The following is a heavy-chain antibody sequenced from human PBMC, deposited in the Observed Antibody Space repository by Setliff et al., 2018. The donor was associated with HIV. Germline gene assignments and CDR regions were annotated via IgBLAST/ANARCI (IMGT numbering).Heavy chain of an antibody. J-gene: IGHJ4*02. V-gene: IGHV4-34*01. CDR2: INHSGST. D-gene: IGHD6-13*01. Sequence: PSETLSLTCAVYGGSFSGYYWSWIRQPPGKGLEWIGEINHSGSTNYNPSLKSRVTISVDTSKNQFSLKLSSVTAADTAVYYCARERGIARYFDYWGQGTLVTVS. CDR3: ARERGIARYFDY. CDR1: GGSFSGYY.